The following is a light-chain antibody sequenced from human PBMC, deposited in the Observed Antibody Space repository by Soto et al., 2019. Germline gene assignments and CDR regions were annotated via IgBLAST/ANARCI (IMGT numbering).Light chain of an antibody. CDR1: QSLSSSD. J-gene: IGKJ1*01. V-gene: IGKV3-20*01. CDR3: QQYNSWLWT. CDR2: GAS. Sequence: EIVLTQSPGTLSLSPGERATLSCRASQSLSSSDLAWHQQIPGQAPRLLIYGASSRATGIPDRFSGSGSGTEFTLIISSLQSEDSAVYYCQQYNSWLWTFGQGTKVDIK.